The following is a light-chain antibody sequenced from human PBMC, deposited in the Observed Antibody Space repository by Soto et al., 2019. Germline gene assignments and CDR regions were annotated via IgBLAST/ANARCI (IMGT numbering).Light chain of an antibody. V-gene: IGLV2-14*01. CDR1: SSDVGGYDY. CDR3: FSFTKAHTHI. CDR2: EVS. Sequence: QSVLTQPASVSGSPGQSITISCTGTSSDVGGYDYVSWYQLHPGKAPKLMVFEVSNRPSGVSYRFSGSKSGNTASLTISGLQAEDEADYFCFSFTKAHTHIFGNGTKVTV. J-gene: IGLJ1*01.